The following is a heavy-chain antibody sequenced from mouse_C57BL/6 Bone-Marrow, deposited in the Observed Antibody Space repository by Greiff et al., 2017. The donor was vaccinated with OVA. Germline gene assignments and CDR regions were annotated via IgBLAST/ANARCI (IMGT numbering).Heavy chain of an antibody. V-gene: IGHV14-4*01. D-gene: IGHD1-2*01. Sequence: EVQLQQSGAELVRPGASVKLSCTASGFNIKDDYMHWVKQRPEQGLEWIGWIDPENGDTEYASKFQGKATITADTSSNTAYLQLSSLTSEDTAVYYCAFYYGPRDVWGTGTTVTVSS. CDR3: AFYYGPRDV. J-gene: IGHJ1*03. CDR1: GFNIKDDY. CDR2: IDPENGDT.